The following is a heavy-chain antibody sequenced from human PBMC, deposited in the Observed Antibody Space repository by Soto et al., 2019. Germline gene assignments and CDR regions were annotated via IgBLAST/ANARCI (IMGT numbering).Heavy chain of an antibody. CDR3: VKDRMNPNSVWDPFDI. J-gene: IGHJ3*02. CDR1: SSPFSNFS. V-gene: IGHV3-23*01. CDR2: IGGGGDDT. Sequence: XESLTLSIASPSSPFSNFSTSWVRQAPGKGLEWVSSIGGGGDDTYYADSVKGRFIISRDNSKSTLSLRLNGLRAEDTAVYYCVKDRMNPNSVWDPFDIWGQGTMVTVPS. D-gene: IGHD1-26*01.